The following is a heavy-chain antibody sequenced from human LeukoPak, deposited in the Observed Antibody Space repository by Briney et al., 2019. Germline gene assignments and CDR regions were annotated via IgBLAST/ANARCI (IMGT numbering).Heavy chain of an antibody. CDR3: ARHAWLQFSVDY. J-gene: IGHJ4*02. Sequence: SQTLSLTCAVSGGSISSGGYSWSWIRQPPGKGLEWIGYIYYSGSTNYNPSLKSRVTISVDTSKNQFSLKLSSVTAADTAVYYCARHAWLQFSVDYWGQGTLVTVSS. D-gene: IGHD5-24*01. CDR2: IYYSGST. CDR1: GGSISSGGYS. V-gene: IGHV4-30-4*07.